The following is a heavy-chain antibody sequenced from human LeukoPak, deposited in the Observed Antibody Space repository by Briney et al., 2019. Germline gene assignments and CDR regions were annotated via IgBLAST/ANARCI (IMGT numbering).Heavy chain of an antibody. CDR2: IYYSEST. V-gene: IGHV4-59*01. CDR1: GGSISSYY. Sequence: SETLSLTCTVSGGSISSYYWSWIRQPPGKGVEWIGYIYYSESTNYNPSLKSRVTISVDTSKNQFSLKLSSVTAADTAVYYCARGDDFWSGYPLWGQGTLVTVSS. J-gene: IGHJ4*02. CDR3: ARGDDFWSGYPL. D-gene: IGHD3-3*01.